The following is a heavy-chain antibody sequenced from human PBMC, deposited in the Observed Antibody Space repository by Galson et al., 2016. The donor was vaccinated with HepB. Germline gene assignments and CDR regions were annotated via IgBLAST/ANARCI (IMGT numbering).Heavy chain of an antibody. CDR1: GFTFSSHW. Sequence: SLRLSCAASGFTFSSHWMHWVRQAPGKGLVWVSRINTDGSSTSYADSVKARFTISRDNAKNTVDLQIHSLRSEDAAVYFCARDFKLGAPDYRDVWGKGTTVTV. CDR2: INTDGSST. J-gene: IGHJ6*03. D-gene: IGHD1-26*01. V-gene: IGHV3-74*01. CDR3: ARDFKLGAPDYRDV.